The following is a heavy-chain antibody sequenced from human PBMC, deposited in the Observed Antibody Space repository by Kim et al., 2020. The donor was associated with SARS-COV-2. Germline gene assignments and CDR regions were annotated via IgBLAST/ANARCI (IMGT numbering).Heavy chain of an antibody. D-gene: IGHD5-18*01. V-gene: IGHV5-10-1*01. CDR2: IDPSDSYT. CDR3: ARLRFQGYSSSTGMDV. CDR1: GYSFTSYW. Sequence: GESLKISCKGSGYSFTSYWISWVRQMPGKGLEWMGRIDPSDSYTNYSPSFQGHVTISADKSISTAYLQWSSLKASDTAMYYCARLRFQGYSSSTGMDVWGQGTTVTVSS. J-gene: IGHJ6*02.